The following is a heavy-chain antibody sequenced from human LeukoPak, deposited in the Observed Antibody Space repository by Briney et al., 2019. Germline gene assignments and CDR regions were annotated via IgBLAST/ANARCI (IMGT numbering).Heavy chain of an antibody. CDR1: GFTFSSFG. J-gene: IGHJ4*02. D-gene: IGHD2-15*01. V-gene: IGHV3-66*01. Sequence: PGGSLRLSCAASGFTFSSFGMHWVRQAPGKGLEWVSVIYNGGSTHYADSVKGRFTFSRDNSKNTLNLQMSSLRAEDTAVYYCARVYGSSYYFDYWGQGTLVTVSS. CDR2: IYNGGST. CDR3: ARVYGSSYYFDY.